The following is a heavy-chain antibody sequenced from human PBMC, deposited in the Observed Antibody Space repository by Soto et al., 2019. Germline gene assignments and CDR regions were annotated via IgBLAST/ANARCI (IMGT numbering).Heavy chain of an antibody. CDR3: VRSLREWFGVGPPSGV. V-gene: IGHV3-48*01. CDR2: ISSGGYTI. J-gene: IGHJ4*02. Sequence: GGSLRPSCEASGFTFSSYRFNWVRQAPGQGLEWVSFISSGGYTIYHADSLEGRFSISRDDAKNSVYLQMSGLRMDDTAVYYCVRSLREWFGVGPPSGVWGRGTLVSVSS. D-gene: IGHD3-3*01. CDR1: GFTFSSYR.